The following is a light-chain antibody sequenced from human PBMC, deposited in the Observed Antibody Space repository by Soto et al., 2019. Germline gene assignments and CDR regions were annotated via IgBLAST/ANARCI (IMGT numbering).Light chain of an antibody. CDR1: QSIYSS. J-gene: IGKJ2*01. CDR2: AAS. CDR3: QQSYSAPYT. V-gene: IGKV1-39*01. Sequence: DIPMTQSPSSLSASVGDRVTITCRASQSIYSSLNWYHQKPGKAPKLLIYAASNLQSGVPSRFSGSGSGTDFTLSINSLQPEDFATYYCQQSYSAPYTFGQGTKLEI.